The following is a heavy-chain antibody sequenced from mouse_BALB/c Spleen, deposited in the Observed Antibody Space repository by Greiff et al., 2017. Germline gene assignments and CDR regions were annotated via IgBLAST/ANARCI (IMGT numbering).Heavy chain of an antibody. J-gene: IGHJ3*01. D-gene: IGHD1-1*01. CDR3: ARAHYYGSSYGFAY. CDR1: GFTFSSYG. V-gene: IGHV5-6-3*01. Sequence: EVQLVESGGGLVQPGGSLKLSCAASGFTFSSYGMSWVRRTPDKRLELVATINSNGGSTYFPDSVKGRFTISRDNAKNTLYLQMSSLKSEDTAMYYCARAHYYGSSYGFAYWGQGTLVTVAA. CDR2: INSNGGST.